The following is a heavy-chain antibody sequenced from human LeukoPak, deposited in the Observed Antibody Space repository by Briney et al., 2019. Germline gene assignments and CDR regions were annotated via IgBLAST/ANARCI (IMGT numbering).Heavy chain of an antibody. V-gene: IGHV1-46*01. CDR2: INPSGGST. J-gene: IGHJ4*02. CDR3: ARSEMGYCSSTSCLAFDY. Sequence: ASVKVSCKASGYTFTSYYMHWVRQAPGQGLEWMGIINPSGGSTSYAQKFQGRVTMTRDTSTSTVYMELSSLRSEDTAVYYCARSEMGYCSSTSCLAFDYWGQGTLVTVSS. CDR1: GYTFTSYY. D-gene: IGHD2-2*01.